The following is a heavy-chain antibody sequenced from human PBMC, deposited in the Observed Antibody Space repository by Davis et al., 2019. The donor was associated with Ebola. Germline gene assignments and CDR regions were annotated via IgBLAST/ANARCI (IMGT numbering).Heavy chain of an antibody. J-gene: IGHJ1*01. CDR1: GYSITNGYF. V-gene: IGHV4-38-2*01. Sequence: SETLSLTCGVSGYSITNGYFWGWIRQPPGKGLEWIAYIYYSGSTHYNPSLKSRATISVDTSRNQFSLRLSSVTAADTAVYYCAVYTVVVTDIRAEYFQHWGQGTLATVSS. D-gene: IGHD2-21*02. CDR3: AVYTVVVTDIRAEYFQH. CDR2: IYYSGST.